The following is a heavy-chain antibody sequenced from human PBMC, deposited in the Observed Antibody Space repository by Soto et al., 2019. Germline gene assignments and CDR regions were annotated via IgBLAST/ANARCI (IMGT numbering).Heavy chain of an antibody. CDR3: ASLLYYDSSGYYRYYYYGMDV. V-gene: IGHV1-69*13. CDR1: GGTFSSYA. J-gene: IGHJ6*02. Sequence: SVKVSCKASGGTFSSYAISWVRQAPGQGLEWMGGIIPIFGTANYAQKFQGRVTITADESTSTAYMELSSLRSEDTAVYYCASLLYYDSSGYYRYYYYGMDVWGQGTTVTVS. CDR2: IIPIFGTA. D-gene: IGHD3-22*01.